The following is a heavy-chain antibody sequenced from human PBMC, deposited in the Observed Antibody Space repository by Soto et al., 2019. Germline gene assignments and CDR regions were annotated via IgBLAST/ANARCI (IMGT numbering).Heavy chain of an antibody. V-gene: IGHV3-30-3*01. Sequence: HPGGALSLSCAASGFTFSSYAMHWVRQAPGKWLEGVAVISYDGSNKYYADSVKGRFTISRDHSKNTLYLQMNSLRAEDTAVYYCARDNNCSGGSCYSPLLGGMDVWGQGTTVTVSS. CDR3: ARDNNCSGGSCYSPLLGGMDV. J-gene: IGHJ6*02. CDR2: ISYDGSNK. CDR1: GFTFSSYA. D-gene: IGHD2-15*01.